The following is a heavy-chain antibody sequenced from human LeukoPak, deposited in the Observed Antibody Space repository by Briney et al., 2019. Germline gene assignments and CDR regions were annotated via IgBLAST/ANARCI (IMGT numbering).Heavy chain of an antibody. D-gene: IGHD2-15*01. J-gene: IGHJ5*02. CDR3: VRGRVDEQCSGGSCYHLDP. V-gene: IGHV1-8*01. CDR1: GYTSPTYN. CDR2: VNLKSGNT. Sequence: ASVRVSCKASGYTSPTYNINWVRQAAGQGHEWMGWVNLKSGNTDYAQKFQGRVSMTRDTSIGTAYMELSRLRSEDTAVYYCVRGRVDEQCSGGSCYHLDPWGQGSLVTVSS.